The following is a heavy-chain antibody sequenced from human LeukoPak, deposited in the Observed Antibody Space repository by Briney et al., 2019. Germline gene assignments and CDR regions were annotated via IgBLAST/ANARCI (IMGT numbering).Heavy chain of an antibody. D-gene: IGHD1-26*01. V-gene: IGHV3-72*01. Sequence: GVSLRLPCAASGFTFSDHYMDWARQAPGKGLEWVGRIRNKANSYTTEYAASVKGRFTISRDDSKNSLYLQMNSLKCEDTAVYYCAREWDSGSYYLGYFDYWGQGTLVTVSS. CDR1: GFTFSDHY. CDR3: AREWDSGSYYLGYFDY. J-gene: IGHJ4*02. CDR2: IRNKANSYTT.